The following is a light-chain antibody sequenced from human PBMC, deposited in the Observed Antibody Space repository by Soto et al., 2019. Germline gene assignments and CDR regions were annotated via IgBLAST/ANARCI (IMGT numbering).Light chain of an antibody. J-gene: IGKJ4*01. CDR1: QSVSSNY. V-gene: IGKV3-20*01. Sequence: EIVLTQSPGTLSLSPGERATLSCRASQSVSSNYLAWYQQKPGQAPRLLIYGASSRATGIPDRFSGSGSGTDFTLTISGLEPEDFAVSYCQQYGGSPLVTFGGGTKVEIK. CDR2: GAS. CDR3: QQYGGSPLVT.